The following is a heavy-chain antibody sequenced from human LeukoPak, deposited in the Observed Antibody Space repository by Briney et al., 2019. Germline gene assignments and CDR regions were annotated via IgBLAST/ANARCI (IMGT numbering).Heavy chain of an antibody. CDR1: GFTFSSYE. CDR2: ISSSGSTI. Sequence: GSLRLSCAASGFTFSSYEMNWVRRAPGKGLEGVSYISSSGSTIYYADSVKGRFTISRDNAKNSLYLQMNSLRAEDTAVYYCARDSPSGGYYYYMDVWGKGTTVTVSS. J-gene: IGHJ6*03. D-gene: IGHD3-16*01. CDR3: ARDSPSGGYYYYMDV. V-gene: IGHV3-48*03.